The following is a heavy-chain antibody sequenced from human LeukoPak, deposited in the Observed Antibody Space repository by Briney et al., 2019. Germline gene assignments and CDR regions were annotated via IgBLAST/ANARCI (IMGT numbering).Heavy chain of an antibody. CDR3: AKGFGSGSQLGCYFDY. Sequence: GRSLRLSCAASGFTFSSYGMHWVRQAPGKGLEWVAVISYDGSNKYYADSVKGRFTISRDNSKNTLYLQMNSLRAEDTAVYYCAKGFGSGSQLGCYFDYWGQGTLVTVSS. D-gene: IGHD3-10*01. CDR1: GFTFSSYG. J-gene: IGHJ4*02. CDR2: ISYDGSNK. V-gene: IGHV3-30*18.